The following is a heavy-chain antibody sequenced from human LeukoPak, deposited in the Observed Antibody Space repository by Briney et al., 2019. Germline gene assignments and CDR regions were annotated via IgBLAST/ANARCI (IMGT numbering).Heavy chain of an antibody. CDR2: IYSGGST. V-gene: IGHV3-53*01. CDR1: GFTVSSNY. D-gene: IGHD1-26*01. Sequence: GGSLRLSCAASGFTVSSNYMSWVRQAPAKGLEWVSVIYSGGSTYYADSVKGRFTISRDNSKNTLYLQMNSLRAEDTAVYYCAAIVGAYDAFDIWGQGTMVTVSS. J-gene: IGHJ3*02. CDR3: AAIVGAYDAFDI.